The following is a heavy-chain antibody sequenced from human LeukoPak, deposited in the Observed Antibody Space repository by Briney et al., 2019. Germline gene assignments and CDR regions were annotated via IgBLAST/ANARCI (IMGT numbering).Heavy chain of an antibody. D-gene: IGHD3-10*01. Sequence: PSETLSLTCAVYGGSFSGYYWSWIRQPPGKGLEWIGEINHSGSTNYNPSLKSRVTMSVDTSKNQFSLKLSSVTAADTAVYYCARDLMPGDYYGSGTFDYWGQGTLVTVSS. CDR2: INHSGST. J-gene: IGHJ4*02. CDR1: GGSFSGYY. CDR3: ARDLMPGDYYGSGTFDY. V-gene: IGHV4-34*01.